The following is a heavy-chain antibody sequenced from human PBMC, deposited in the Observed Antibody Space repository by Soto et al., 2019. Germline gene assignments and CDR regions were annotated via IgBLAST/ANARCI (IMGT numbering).Heavy chain of an antibody. V-gene: IGHV4-31*03. D-gene: IGHD1-20*01. J-gene: IGHJ6*02. CDR2: IYYSGST. Sequence: SETLSLPGPVSGGSISSGCYYWSWIRQHPGKGLEWIGYIYYSGSTYYNPSPKSRVTISVDTSKNQFSLKLSSLTAADTAVYYCARLSLGSYNWNNYGMDVWGQGTTVKVYS. CDR3: ARLSLGSYNWNNYGMDV. CDR1: GGSISSGCYY.